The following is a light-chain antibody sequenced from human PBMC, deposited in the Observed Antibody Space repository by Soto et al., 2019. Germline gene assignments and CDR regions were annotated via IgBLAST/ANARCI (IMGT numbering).Light chain of an antibody. J-gene: IGKJ4*01. V-gene: IGKV3-11*01. Sequence: EIVLTQSPATLSLSPGERATLSCRASQSVSSYLAWYQQKPGQAPRLLIYDASNRATGIPARFSGSGSGTDFTLTISSLEPEEFAVYYCQQRSNWLFAFGGGTKVEIK. CDR2: DAS. CDR1: QSVSSY. CDR3: QQRSNWLFA.